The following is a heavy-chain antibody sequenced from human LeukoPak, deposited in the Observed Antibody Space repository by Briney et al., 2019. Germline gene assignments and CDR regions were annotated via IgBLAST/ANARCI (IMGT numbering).Heavy chain of an antibody. CDR3: ARGVGWPHTMTYYYYYMDV. Sequence: SETLSLTCAVYGGSFSNYYYSWIRQPPGKGLEGIGEINHSGGTNYNPSLKSRVTMSVDTSKNQFSLNLSSVTAADAAVYYCARGVGWPHTMTYYYYYMDVWGKGTPVTVSS. J-gene: IGHJ6*03. D-gene: IGHD1-26*01. CDR1: GGSFSNYY. V-gene: IGHV4-34*01. CDR2: INHSGGT.